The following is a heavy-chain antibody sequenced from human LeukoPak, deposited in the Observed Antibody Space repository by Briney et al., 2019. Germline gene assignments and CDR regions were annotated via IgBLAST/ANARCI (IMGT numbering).Heavy chain of an antibody. V-gene: IGHV3-30*02. CDR1: GFSFGSYG. J-gene: IGHJ3*02. CDR3: ARGTHYYNSSGYWDDGGDAFDI. D-gene: IGHD3-22*01. Sequence: GGSLRLSCAASGFSFGSYGMHWVRQAPGKGLEWVAFIRYDGSNKYYADSVKGRFTISRDNSKNTLYLQMNSLRAEDTAVYYCARGTHYYNSSGYWDDGGDAFDIWGQGTMVTVSS. CDR2: IRYDGSNK.